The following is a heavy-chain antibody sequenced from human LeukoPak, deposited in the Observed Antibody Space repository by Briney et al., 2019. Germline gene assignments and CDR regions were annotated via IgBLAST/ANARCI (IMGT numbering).Heavy chain of an antibody. Sequence: ASVKVSCKASGYTFTSYGISWVRQAPGQGLEWMGWISAYNGNTNYAQKLQGRVTMTTDTSTSTAYMELRSLRSDDTAVYYCATVRLGHCSSTSCYDYYLDYWGQGTLVTVSS. CDR1: GYTFTSYG. D-gene: IGHD2-2*01. J-gene: IGHJ4*02. CDR2: ISAYNGNT. V-gene: IGHV1-18*01. CDR3: ATVRLGHCSSTSCYDYYLDY.